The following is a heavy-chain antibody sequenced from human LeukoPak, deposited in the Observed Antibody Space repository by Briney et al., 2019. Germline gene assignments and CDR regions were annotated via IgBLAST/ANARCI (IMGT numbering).Heavy chain of an antibody. J-gene: IGHJ4*02. Sequence: GGSLRLSCVVSGFTFSSYEMNWVRQAPGKGLEWVGRIKSKTDGGTTDYAAPVKGRFTISRDDSKNTLYLQMNSLKTEDTAVYYCTREYPYFDYWGQGTLVTVSS. CDR3: TREYPYFDY. CDR1: GFTFSSYE. D-gene: IGHD2-2*02. CDR2: IKSKTDGGTT. V-gene: IGHV3-15*01.